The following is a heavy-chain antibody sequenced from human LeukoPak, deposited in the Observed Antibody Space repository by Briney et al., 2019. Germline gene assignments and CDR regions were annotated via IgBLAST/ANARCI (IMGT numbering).Heavy chain of an antibody. J-gene: IGHJ4*02. CDR2: ISYDGSNK. Sequence: GGSLRLSCAASGFTFSSYAMHWVRQAPGKGLEWVAVISYDGSNKYYADSVKGRFTISRDNSKNTLYLQMNSLRAEDTAVYYCARVKWELPYYYFDYWGQGTLVTVSS. V-gene: IGHV3-30-3*01. D-gene: IGHD1-26*01. CDR1: GFTFSSYA. CDR3: ARVKWELPYYYFDY.